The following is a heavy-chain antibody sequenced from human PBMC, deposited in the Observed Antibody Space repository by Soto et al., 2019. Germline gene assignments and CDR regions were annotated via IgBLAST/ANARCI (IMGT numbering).Heavy chain of an antibody. CDR2: IYYSGST. CDR1: GASISSGGYY. D-gene: IGHD6-19*01. Sequence: QVQLQESGPGLVKPSQTLSLTCTVSGASISSGGYYWNWIRQHPGKGLEWIGYIYYSGSTYYNPSLTSRVTISVDTPKNEFSLKLSSVTAADTAVYYCARDGRGRGIAVAGRFWYFDLWGRGTLVTVSS. CDR3: ARDGRGRGIAVAGRFWYFDL. V-gene: IGHV4-31*03. J-gene: IGHJ2*01.